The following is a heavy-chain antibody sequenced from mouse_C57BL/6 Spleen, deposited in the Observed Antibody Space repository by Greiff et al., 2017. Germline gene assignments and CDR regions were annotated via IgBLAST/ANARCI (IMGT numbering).Heavy chain of an antibody. CDR1: GYTFTDYE. J-gene: IGHJ4*01. Sequence: VQLQQSGAELVRPGASVTLSCKASGYTFTDYEMHWVKQTPVHGLEWIGALDPETGGTAYNQKFKGKAILTADKSSSTAYMELRSLTSEDSAVYYCTREGNWEAMDYWGQGTSVTVSS. CDR3: TREGNWEAMDY. CDR2: LDPETGGT. D-gene: IGHD4-1*01. V-gene: IGHV1-15*01.